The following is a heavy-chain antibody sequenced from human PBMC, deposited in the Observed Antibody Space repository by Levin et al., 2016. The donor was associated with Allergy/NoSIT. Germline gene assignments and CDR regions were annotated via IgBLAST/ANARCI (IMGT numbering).Heavy chain of an antibody. J-gene: IGHJ6*02. CDR1: GYGFTDYY. CDR3: AREEINYYGSGSQHGLDV. CDR2: ISPNSGET. Sequence: ASVKVSCKASGYGFTDYYIHWVRQAPGQGLEWMGWISPNSGETKYAQRFHGRVTMTRDTSISTAYMDLSRLSSDDTAVYYCAREEINYYGSGSQHGLDVWGQGTTVTVSS. V-gene: IGHV1-2*02. D-gene: IGHD3-10*01.